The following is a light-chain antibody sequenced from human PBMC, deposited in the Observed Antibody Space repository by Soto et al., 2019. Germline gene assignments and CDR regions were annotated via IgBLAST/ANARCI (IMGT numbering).Light chain of an antibody. J-gene: IGKJ1*01. CDR1: QSISSW. Sequence: DIQMTQSPSTLSASVGDRVTITCRASQSISSWLAWYQQKLGRAPRLLIYDASSLESGVPSRFSGSGYGTEFTLTIRSLQPDDFATYYCQQYNSYRTFGQGTKVDI. CDR2: DAS. V-gene: IGKV1-5*01. CDR3: QQYNSYRT.